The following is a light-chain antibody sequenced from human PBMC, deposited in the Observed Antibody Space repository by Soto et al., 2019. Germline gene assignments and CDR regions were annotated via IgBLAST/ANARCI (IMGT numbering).Light chain of an antibody. CDR1: QSISSW. J-gene: IGKJ2*01. V-gene: IGKV1-5*01. Sequence: DIQLTQSPSTLSASVGDRVTITCRASQSISSWLAWYQQKPGKAAKLLIYDASSLESGVPSRFSGSGSGTEFTLTISSLQPDDFATYYCQQYNSYPYTFGQGTKVDI. CDR3: QQYNSYPYT. CDR2: DAS.